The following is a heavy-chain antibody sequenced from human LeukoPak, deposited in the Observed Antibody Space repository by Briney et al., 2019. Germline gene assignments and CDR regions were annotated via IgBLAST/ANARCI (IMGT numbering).Heavy chain of an antibody. D-gene: IGHD3-10*01. CDR3: VKDRGVLLWFGEPDY. V-gene: IGHV3-64D*06. J-gene: IGHJ4*02. CDR1: GFTFSSYA. Sequence: GGSLRLSCSASGFTFSSYAMHWVRQAPGKGLEYVSAISSNGGSTYYADSVKGRFTISRDNSKSTLYLQMSSLRAEDTAVYYCVKDRGVLLWFGEPDYWGQGTLVTVSS. CDR2: ISSNGGST.